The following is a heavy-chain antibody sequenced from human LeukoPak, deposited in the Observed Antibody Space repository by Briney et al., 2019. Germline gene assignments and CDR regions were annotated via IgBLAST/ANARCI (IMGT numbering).Heavy chain of an antibody. J-gene: IGHJ6*03. CDR2: IIPIFGTA. D-gene: IGHD2-2*01. Sequence: GASVKVSCKASGGTFSSYAISWVRQAPGQGLEWTGGIIPIFGTANYAQKFQGRVTITTDESTSTAYMELSSLRSEDTAVYYCARARAVVPAAVYYYYYMDVWGKGTTVTVSS. V-gene: IGHV1-69*05. CDR3: ARARAVVPAAVYYYYYMDV. CDR1: GGTFSSYA.